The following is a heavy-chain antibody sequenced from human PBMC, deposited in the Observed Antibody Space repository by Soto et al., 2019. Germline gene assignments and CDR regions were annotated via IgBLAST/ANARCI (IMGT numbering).Heavy chain of an antibody. V-gene: IGHV1-3*01. J-gene: IGHJ4*02. Sequence: QVQLVQSGAEVKKPGASVKVSCKASGYTFFTYAMHWVRQAPGQRLEWVGWINAGNGNTKYSQKFQGRVTITRDTSGSTAYMQVSSLRSEDTVFYYCARGPGGPDGPGDYWGQGTLVTVSS. CDR2: INAGNGNT. CDR1: GYTFFTYA. CDR3: ARGPGGPDGPGDY. D-gene: IGHD2-8*02.